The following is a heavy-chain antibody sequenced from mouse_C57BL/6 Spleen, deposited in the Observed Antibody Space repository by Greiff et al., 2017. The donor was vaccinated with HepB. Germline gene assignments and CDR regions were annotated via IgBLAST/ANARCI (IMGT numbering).Heavy chain of an antibody. Sequence: VQVVESGAELAKPGASVKLSCKASGYTFTSYWMHWVKQRPGQGLEWIGYINPSSGYTKYNQKFKDKATLTADKSSSTAYMQLSSLTYEDSAVYYCARSVYGSPGYFDYWGQGTTLTVSS. CDR1: GYTFTSYW. D-gene: IGHD1-1*01. V-gene: IGHV1-7*01. CDR3: ARSVYGSPGYFDY. CDR2: INPSSGYT. J-gene: IGHJ2*01.